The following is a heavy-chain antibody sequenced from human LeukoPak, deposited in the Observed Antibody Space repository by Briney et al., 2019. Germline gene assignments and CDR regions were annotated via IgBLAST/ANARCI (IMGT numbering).Heavy chain of an antibody. CDR1: GFTFKLYW. CDR3: VKNRKPYYYDILTDYPYVFDI. CDR2: INDDGSDT. V-gene: IGHV3-74*01. J-gene: IGHJ3*02. D-gene: IGHD3-9*01. Sequence: GGSLRLSCAASGFTFKLYWMHWVRQVPGKRPVWVSRINDDGSDTIYADSVRGRFTISRDDAKNTVYLQMNNLRAEDTAVYYCVKNRKPYYYDILTDYPYVFDIWGQGTMVIVSS.